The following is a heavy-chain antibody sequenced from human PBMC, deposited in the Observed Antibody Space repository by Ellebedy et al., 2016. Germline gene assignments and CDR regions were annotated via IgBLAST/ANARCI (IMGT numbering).Heavy chain of an antibody. D-gene: IGHD4-17*01. J-gene: IGHJ6*02. V-gene: IGHV3-33*01. CDR3: ARDPYYGDYVVAGDNSGMDV. CDR1: GFTFSSYG. Sequence: GGSLRLSCAASGFTFSSYGMHWVRQAPGKGLEWVAVIWYDGSNKYYADSVKGRFTISRDNSKNTLYLQMNSLRAEDTAVYYCARDPYYGDYVVAGDNSGMDVWGQGTTVTVSS. CDR2: IWYDGSNK.